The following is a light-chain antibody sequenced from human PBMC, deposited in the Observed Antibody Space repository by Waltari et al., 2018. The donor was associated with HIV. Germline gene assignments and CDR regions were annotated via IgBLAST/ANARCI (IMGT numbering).Light chain of an antibody. Sequence: AIQLTQSPSSLSASVGDRVTIICRASEDISGALAWYQQKPGKPPRLLIHDASIWESGVPSKFSGSGAGADFALTISSLQPEDFATYYCQQFKTYPLTFGGGTKVEIK. J-gene: IGKJ4*01. CDR2: DAS. V-gene: IGKV1-13*02. CDR3: QQFKTYPLT. CDR1: EDISGA.